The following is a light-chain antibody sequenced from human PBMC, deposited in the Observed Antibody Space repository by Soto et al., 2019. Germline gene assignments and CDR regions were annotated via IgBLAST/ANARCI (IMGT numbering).Light chain of an antibody. Sequence: QSALTQPASVSGSPGQSIAISCTGSSSGIGIYKYVSWYQQHPGKVPKLIIYEVSNRPSGVSNRFSGSKSGNTASLTISGLQAEDEADYYCSSYTSSSTRVFGGGTKVTVL. CDR1: SSGIGIYKY. CDR3: SSYTSSSTRV. V-gene: IGLV2-14*01. J-gene: IGLJ3*02. CDR2: EVS.